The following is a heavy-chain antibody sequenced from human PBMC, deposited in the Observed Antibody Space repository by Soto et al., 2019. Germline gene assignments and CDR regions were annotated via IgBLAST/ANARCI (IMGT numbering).Heavy chain of an antibody. Sequence: QVQLVQSGAEVKKPGSSVKVFCRASGGSFSSFGLSWVRQAPGQGLEWMGGIIPIYGTSNYAQKFQGRVTITADESASTVYMELSSLRSEDTAVYFCARGQCSGTTCYTPAMITRFDYWGQGTLVTVSS. CDR1: GGSFSSFG. J-gene: IGHJ4*02. D-gene: IGHD2-2*02. CDR3: ARGQCSGTTCYTPAMITRFDY. CDR2: IIPIYGTS. V-gene: IGHV1-69*01.